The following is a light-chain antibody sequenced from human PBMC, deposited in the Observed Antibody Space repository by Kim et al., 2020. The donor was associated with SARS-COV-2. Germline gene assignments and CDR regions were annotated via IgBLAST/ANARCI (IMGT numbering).Light chain of an antibody. J-gene: IGLJ2*01. CDR2: SNN. V-gene: IGLV1-44*01. CDR3: AAWDDSLHVV. CDR1: SSNIGSNT. Sequence: QSVLTQPPSASGTPGQRVTISCSGSSSNIGSNTVNWYQQLPGTAPKLLIYSNNQRPSGVPDRFSGSKSVTSASLAISGLQSEDEADYYCAAWDDSLHVVFGGGTQLTVL.